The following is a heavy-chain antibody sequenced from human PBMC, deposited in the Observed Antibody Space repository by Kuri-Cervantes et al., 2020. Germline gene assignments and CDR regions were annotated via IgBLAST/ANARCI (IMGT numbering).Heavy chain of an antibody. V-gene: IGHV1-24*01. D-gene: IGHD3/OR15-3a*01. CDR1: GYTLTELS. J-gene: IGHJ4*02. CDR2: FDPEDGET. Sequence: ASVKVSCKVSGYTLTELSMHWVRQAPGKGLEWMGGFDPEDGETIYAQKFQGRVTMTEDTSTDTAYMELGSLRSEDTAVYYCAREGDWGRGSNPFDYWGQGTLVTVSS. CDR3: AREGDWGRGSNPFDY.